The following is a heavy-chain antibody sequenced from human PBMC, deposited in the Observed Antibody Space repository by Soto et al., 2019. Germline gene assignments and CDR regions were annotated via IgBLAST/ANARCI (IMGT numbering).Heavy chain of an antibody. Sequence: QVQLQESGPGLVKPSQTLSLTCTVSGGSISSGGYYWSWIRQHPGKGLEWIGCIDYRGSTYYHPSLTSRVTISVDTSKNQFSLKLSSVTAADTAVYYCAGFLEWLPRYWGQGTLVTVSS. CDR2: IDYRGST. V-gene: IGHV4-31*03. D-gene: IGHD3-3*01. CDR3: AGFLEWLPRY. CDR1: GGSISSGGYY. J-gene: IGHJ4*02.